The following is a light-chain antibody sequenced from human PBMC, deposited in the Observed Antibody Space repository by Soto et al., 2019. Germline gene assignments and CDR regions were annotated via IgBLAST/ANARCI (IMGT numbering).Light chain of an antibody. V-gene: IGKV1-39*01. J-gene: IGKJ1*01. Sequence: DIQMTQSPSSLSAAVGDRVTITCRASQSITHYLNWYQQKPGRAPKLLIFAASSLQSGVPSRFGGSGSRTYFTLTISSLQPEDFATCYCQQTYNIPRTFGQGTKVEIK. CDR2: AAS. CDR3: QQTYNIPRT. CDR1: QSITHY.